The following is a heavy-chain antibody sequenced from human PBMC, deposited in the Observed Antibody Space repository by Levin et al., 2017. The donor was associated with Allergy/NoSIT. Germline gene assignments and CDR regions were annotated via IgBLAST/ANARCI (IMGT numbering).Heavy chain of an antibody. Sequence: PGGSLRLSCAASGFTFSSYTMSWVRQAPGKGLEWVSGISGSGGSTYYADSVKGRFTISRDNSKNTLYLQMNSLRAEDTAVYYCAKAYYGSGSYPFDYWGQGTLVTVSS. D-gene: IGHD3-10*01. CDR2: ISGSGGST. J-gene: IGHJ4*02. V-gene: IGHV3-23*01. CDR1: GFTFSSYT. CDR3: AKAYYGSGSYPFDY.